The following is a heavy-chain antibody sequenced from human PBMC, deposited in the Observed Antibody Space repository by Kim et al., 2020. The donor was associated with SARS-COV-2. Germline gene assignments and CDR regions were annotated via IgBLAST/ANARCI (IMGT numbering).Heavy chain of an antibody. V-gene: IGHV3-9*01. Sequence: ADSVKGRFTISRDNAKNSLYLQMNSLRAEDTALYYCAKVMVRGPQGPFDYWGQGTLVTVSS. J-gene: IGHJ4*02. CDR3: AKVMVRGPQGPFDY. D-gene: IGHD3-10*01.